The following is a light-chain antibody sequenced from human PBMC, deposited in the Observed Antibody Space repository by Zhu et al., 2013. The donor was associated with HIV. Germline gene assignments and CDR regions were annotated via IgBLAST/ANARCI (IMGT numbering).Light chain of an antibody. Sequence: EIVMTQSPLSLPVTPGEPASISCRSSQSLLHSNGYNYLDWYLQKPGQSPQLLIYLASTRASGVPARFSGSGSGTDFTLTIGRVEAEDVGVYYCMQTLQTPCSFGQGTRLEIK. CDR1: QSLLHSNGYNY. CDR2: LAS. CDR3: MQTLQTPCS. V-gene: IGKV2-28*01. J-gene: IGKJ2*04.